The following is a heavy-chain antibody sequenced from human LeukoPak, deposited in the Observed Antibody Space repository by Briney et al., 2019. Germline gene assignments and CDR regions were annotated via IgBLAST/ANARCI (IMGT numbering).Heavy chain of an antibody. V-gene: IGHV3-48*03. J-gene: IGHJ3*02. CDR1: GFTFSSYE. CDR2: ISSSSSTI. D-gene: IGHD3-22*01. Sequence: GGSLRLSCAASGFTFSSYEMNWVRQAPGKGLEWVSYISSSSSTIYYADSVKGGFTISRDNAKHSLYLQMNSLGAEDTAVYYCARESQSAYYFDSSGYEDAFDIWGQGTMVTVSS. CDR3: ARESQSAYYFDSSGYEDAFDI.